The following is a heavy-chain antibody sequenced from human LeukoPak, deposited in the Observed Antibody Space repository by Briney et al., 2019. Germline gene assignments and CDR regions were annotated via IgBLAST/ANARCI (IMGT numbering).Heavy chain of an antibody. Sequence: ASVKVSCKASGYTFTSYGISWVRQAPGQGLEWMGWISAYNGNTNYAQKLQGRVTMTTDTSTSTAYMELRSLRSDDTAVYYCARGYCSSTSCQSLYNWFDPWGQGTLVTVSS. V-gene: IGHV1-18*01. CDR2: ISAYNGNT. J-gene: IGHJ5*02. D-gene: IGHD2-2*01. CDR3: ARGYCSSTSCQSLYNWFDP. CDR1: GYTFTSYG.